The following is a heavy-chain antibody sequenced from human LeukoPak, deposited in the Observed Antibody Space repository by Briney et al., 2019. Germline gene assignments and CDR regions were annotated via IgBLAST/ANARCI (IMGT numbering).Heavy chain of an antibody. V-gene: IGHV3-33*01. CDR1: GFSFDTHG. D-gene: IGHD3-16*01. CDR3: ARDVFADSSGGSFDF. J-gene: IGHJ4*02. CDR2: IWYDGSKK. Sequence: GGSLRLSCAASGFSFDTHGMHWVRQAPGKGLEWVAVIWYDGSKKYYADSVKGRFTISRDNPKKSLFLQMNSLRAEDTALYYCARDVFADSSGGSFDFWGQGTLVTVSS.